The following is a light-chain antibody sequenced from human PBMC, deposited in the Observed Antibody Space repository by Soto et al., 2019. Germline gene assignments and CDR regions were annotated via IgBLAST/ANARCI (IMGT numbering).Light chain of an antibody. J-gene: IGKJ4*01. CDR3: QQYNDCSLT. CDR1: QSVDSN. CDR2: GAS. Sequence: EIVMTQSPATLSVSPGDGATLSCRASQSVDSNLAWYQQKPGQTPRLLIYGASTRPTGIPARFSGSGSGTEFTLTISSLQSEDSAVYYCQQYNDCSLTFGGGTKVEIK. V-gene: IGKV3D-15*01.